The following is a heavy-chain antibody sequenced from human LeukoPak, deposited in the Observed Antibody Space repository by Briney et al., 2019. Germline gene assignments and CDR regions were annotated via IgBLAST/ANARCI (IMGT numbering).Heavy chain of an antibody. Sequence: PGGSLRLSCAASGFTFRNYDMNWVREAPGQGLEWVSSISSSRSYIYYADSVKGRFTISRDNANNSLFLQMNSLRAEDTAVYYCARDRVFCSGGSCYVDYWGQGTLVTVSS. J-gene: IGHJ4*02. CDR1: GFTFRNYD. D-gene: IGHD2-15*01. CDR3: ARDRVFCSGGSCYVDY. CDR2: ISSSRSYI. V-gene: IGHV3-21*01.